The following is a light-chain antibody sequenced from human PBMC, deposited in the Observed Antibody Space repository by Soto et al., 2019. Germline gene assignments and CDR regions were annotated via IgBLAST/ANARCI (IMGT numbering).Light chain of an antibody. V-gene: IGKV3D-20*02. CDR2: DAS. CDR3: QQSNNWPFT. Sequence: EFVLTQSPGTLSLSPGERATLFCRASQTVINNYLAWYQQKPGQAPRLLIYDASSRATGIPDRFSGGGSGTEFTLTISSLQSEDFAVYYCQQSNNWPFTFGPGTKVDIK. J-gene: IGKJ3*01. CDR1: QTVINNY.